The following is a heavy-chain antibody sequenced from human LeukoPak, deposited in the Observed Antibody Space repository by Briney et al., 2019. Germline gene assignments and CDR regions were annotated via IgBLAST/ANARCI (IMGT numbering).Heavy chain of an antibody. J-gene: IGHJ5*02. CDR3: ARALFDGHAPLFDP. CDR1: GYTFTGYY. CDR2: INPNSGGT. Sequence: GASVKVSCKASGYTFTGYYMHWVRQAPGQGLEWMGWINPNSGGTNYAQKFQGWVTMTRDTSISTAYMELSRLRSDDTAAYYCARALFDGHAPLFDPWGQGTLVTVSS. D-gene: IGHD3-9*01. V-gene: IGHV1-2*04.